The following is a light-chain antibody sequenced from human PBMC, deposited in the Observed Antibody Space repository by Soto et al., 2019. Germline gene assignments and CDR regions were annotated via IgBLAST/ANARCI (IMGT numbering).Light chain of an antibody. CDR2: AAS. CDR3: QQSYSTPWT. CDR1: QSISRN. J-gene: IGKJ1*01. V-gene: IGKV1-39*01. Sequence: DIQMTQSPSSLSASVGDRVTITCRASQSISRNLNWYQQKPGKAPRLLISAASSLQSGVPSRFSGSGSGTDFTLTISSLQHEDFATHYCQQSYSTPWTFGQGTKVDIK.